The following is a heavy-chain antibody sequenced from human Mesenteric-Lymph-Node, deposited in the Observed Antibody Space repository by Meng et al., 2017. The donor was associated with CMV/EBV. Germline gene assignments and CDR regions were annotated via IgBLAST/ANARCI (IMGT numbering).Heavy chain of an antibody. V-gene: IGHV4-34*01. CDR3: ARGSSYDILTGYFDY. Sequence: QVQLHQWGEGLLKPSGTLSVTGAVYGGSFSGYYWNWIRQSPEKGLEWIGEINHSGSTTYNPSFASRIIISADTSTNQISLNMSSVTASDTAVYYCARGSSYDILTGYFDYWGQGALVTVSS. CDR1: GGSFSGYY. D-gene: IGHD3-9*01. CDR2: INHSGST. J-gene: IGHJ4*02.